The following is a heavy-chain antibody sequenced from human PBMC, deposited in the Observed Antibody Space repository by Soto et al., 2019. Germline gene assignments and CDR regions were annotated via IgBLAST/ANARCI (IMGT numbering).Heavy chain of an antibody. J-gene: IGHJ4*02. CDR3: AREGYGSVY. CDR1: GFTFSSYS. CDR2: IRSSSTPI. V-gene: IGHV3-48*02. Sequence: GGSLRLSCAASGFTFSSYSMVWVRQASGKGLEWVSYIRSSSTPIYYADSVKGRFTISRDNVKNSVYLQMNGLRDEDTAVYYCAREGYGSVYWGQGTLVTVSS. D-gene: IGHD3-10*01.